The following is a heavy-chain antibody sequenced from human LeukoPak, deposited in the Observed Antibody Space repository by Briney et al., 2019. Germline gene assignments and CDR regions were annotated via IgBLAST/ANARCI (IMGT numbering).Heavy chain of an antibody. D-gene: IGHD2-15*01. CDR3: ARESITYCSGGSCYSDFDY. V-gene: IGHV3-21*01. Sequence: GRSLRLSCAASGFTFSSYSMNWVRQAPGKGLEWVSSISSSSSYIYYADSVKGRFTISRDNAKNSLYLQMNSLRAEDTAVYYCARESITYCSGGSCYSDFDYWGQGTLVTVSS. CDR2: ISSSSSYI. J-gene: IGHJ4*02. CDR1: GFTFSSYS.